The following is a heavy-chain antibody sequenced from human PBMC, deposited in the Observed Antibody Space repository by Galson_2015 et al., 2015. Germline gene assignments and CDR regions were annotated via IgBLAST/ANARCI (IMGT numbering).Heavy chain of an antibody. CDR1: GLTFSSYS. V-gene: IGHV3-21*01. CDR3: ASGKLWFGEYTY. J-gene: IGHJ4*02. D-gene: IGHD3-10*01. Sequence: SLRLSCAASGLTFSSYSMNWVRQAPGKGLEWVSSISSSSSYIYYADSVKGRFTISRDNAKNSLYLQMNSLRAEDTAVYYCASGKLWFGEYTYWGQGTLVTVSS. CDR2: ISSSSSYI.